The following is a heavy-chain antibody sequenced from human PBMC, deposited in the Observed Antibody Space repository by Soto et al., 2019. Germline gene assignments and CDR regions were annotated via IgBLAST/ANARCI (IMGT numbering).Heavy chain of an antibody. CDR1: GFTVSSSY. CDR3: ARHVGFYWYFDL. V-gene: IGHV3-66*04. J-gene: IGHJ2*01. Sequence: EVPLVESGGGLVQPGGSLRLSCAASGFTVSSSYMGWVRQAPGKGLEWVSSIYSGGNTYYADSVRGRLTISTDNSKDTLYLQMNSLRVDDTAMYYCARHVGFYWYFDLWGRGTLVTVSS. CDR2: IYSGGNT. D-gene: IGHD1-26*01.